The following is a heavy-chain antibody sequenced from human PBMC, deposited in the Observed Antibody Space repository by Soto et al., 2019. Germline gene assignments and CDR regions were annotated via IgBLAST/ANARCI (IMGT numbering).Heavy chain of an antibody. CDR1: GFTFSAYY. CDR2: INPNSGGT. J-gene: IGHJ6*02. D-gene: IGHD6-13*01. Sequence: ASVKVSCKASGFTFSAYYIYWVRQAPGQGLEWIGWINPNSGGTNNAQKFQGRVTMTRDTSTSTVYMELSALIPDDTAVYYCARGRIAAAGPHYYYYGMDVWGQGTTVTVSS. V-gene: IGHV1-2*02. CDR3: ARGRIAAAGPHYYYYGMDV.